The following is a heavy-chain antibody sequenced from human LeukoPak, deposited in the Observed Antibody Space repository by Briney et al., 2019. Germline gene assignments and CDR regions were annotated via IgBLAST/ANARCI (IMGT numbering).Heavy chain of an antibody. CDR1: GFTAISHY. CDR2: IYRGDGT. D-gene: IGHD3-10*01. CDR3: ARDHNYYDSGRGFDP. V-gene: IGHV3-66*01. J-gene: IGHJ5*02. Sequence: PGGSLRLSCVASGFTAISHYMSWVRQAPGKGLEWVSVIYRGDGTYYADSVEGRFTISRDNFRNTVYLQMNSLRVEDTAVYYCARDHNYYDSGRGFDPWGQGTLVTVSS.